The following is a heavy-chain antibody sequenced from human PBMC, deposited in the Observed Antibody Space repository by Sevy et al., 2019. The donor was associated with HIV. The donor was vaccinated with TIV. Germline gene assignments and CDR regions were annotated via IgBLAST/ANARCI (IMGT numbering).Heavy chain of an antibody. V-gene: IGHV2-5*02. J-gene: IGHJ5*02. D-gene: IGHD6-19*01. CDR3: AHRRSGWSPSSNWFDP. CDR2: SYWDGDK. Sequence: SGPTLVNPTQTLTLTCTFSGFSLSTAGEGVGWIRQPPGQAPEWLASSYWDGDKRYSPSLKNRLTVTEDTSKNQVVLTVTYMAPVDTGTYYWAHRRSGWSPSSNWFDPWGQGTLVTVSS. CDR1: GFSLSTAGEG.